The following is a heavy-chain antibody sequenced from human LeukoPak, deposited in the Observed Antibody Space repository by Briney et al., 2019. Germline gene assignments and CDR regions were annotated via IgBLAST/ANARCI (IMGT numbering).Heavy chain of an antibody. D-gene: IGHD2-2*02. V-gene: IGHV3-23*01. CDR3: AKQGAYTTPDHSDY. CDR1: GFTFSNYA. Sequence: GGSLRLSCAPSGFTFSNYAMSWVRQAPGKGLEWVSTISGTGGNTYYADSVKGRFTISKNISQSTLYLQMNSLRADDTAVYYCAKQGAYTTPDHSDYWGEGTLVTVSS. CDR2: ISGTGGNT. J-gene: IGHJ4*02.